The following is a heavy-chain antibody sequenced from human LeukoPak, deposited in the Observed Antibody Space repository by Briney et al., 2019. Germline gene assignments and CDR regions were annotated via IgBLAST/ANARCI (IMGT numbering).Heavy chain of an antibody. CDR3: TRGYFDY. CDR1: GYTFTTYG. CDR2: ISTYNGNT. J-gene: IGHJ4*02. Sequence: ASVKVSRKASGYTFTTYGISWVRQAPGQGLECMGWISTYNGNTNYAQKFQDRVIITTDTSTSTAYMELRSLGSDDTAVYYCTRGYFDYWGQGTLVTVSS. V-gene: IGHV1-18*01.